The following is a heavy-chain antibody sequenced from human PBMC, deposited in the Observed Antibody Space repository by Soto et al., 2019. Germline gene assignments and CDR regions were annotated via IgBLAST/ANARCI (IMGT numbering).Heavy chain of an antibody. CDR1: GYTFTSYG. J-gene: IGHJ3*02. Sequence: QVQLVQSGAEVKKPGASVKVSCKASGYTFTSYGISWVRQAPGQGLEWMGWISASNGNTNYAQKLQGRVTMTTDTSTSTAYRELRSLRADDTAVYYCARVTVVTPGVGTFDIWGQGTMVTVSS. V-gene: IGHV1-18*01. D-gene: IGHD2-21*02. CDR3: ARVTVVTPGVGTFDI. CDR2: ISASNGNT.